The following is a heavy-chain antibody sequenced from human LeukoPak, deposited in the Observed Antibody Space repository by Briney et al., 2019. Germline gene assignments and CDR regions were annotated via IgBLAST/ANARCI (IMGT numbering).Heavy chain of an antibody. V-gene: IGHV3-53*01. Sequence: QPGGSLRLSCAASGFTVSSNYMSWVRQAPGKGLEWVSVIYSGGSTYYADSAKGRFTISRDNSKNTLYLQMNSLRAEDTAVYYCARVSGSYEAAGYYFDYWGQGTLVTVSS. D-gene: IGHD1-26*01. CDR1: GFTVSSNY. J-gene: IGHJ4*02. CDR2: IYSGGST. CDR3: ARVSGSYEAAGYYFDY.